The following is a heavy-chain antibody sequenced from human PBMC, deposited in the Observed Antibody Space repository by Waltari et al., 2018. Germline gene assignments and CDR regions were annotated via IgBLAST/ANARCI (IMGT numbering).Heavy chain of an antibody. CDR1: GFTFTSYA. CDR2: ISGSGGST. J-gene: IGHJ4*02. Sequence: EVQLLESGGGLVQPGGSLGLSCAASGFTFTSYAMSWVRQAPGKGLEWVSAISGSGGSTYYSDSVKGRFTISRDNSKNTLYLQMNSLRAEDTAVYYCAKMRTGYFDWSYWGQGTLVTVSS. D-gene: IGHD3-9*01. V-gene: IGHV3-23*01. CDR3: AKMRTGYFDWSY.